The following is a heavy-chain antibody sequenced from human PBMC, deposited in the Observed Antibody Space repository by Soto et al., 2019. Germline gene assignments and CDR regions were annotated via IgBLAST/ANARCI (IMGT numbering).Heavy chain of an antibody. CDR1: GFTFSSYA. CDR3: AGGITIFGVVIPNYAFDI. CDR2: ISYDGSNK. D-gene: IGHD3-3*01. J-gene: IGHJ3*02. Sequence: QVQLVESGGGVVQPGRSLRLSCAASGFTFSSYAMHWVRQAPGKGLEWVAVISYDGSNKYYADSVKGRFTISRDNSKNTLYLQMNSLRAEETAVYYCAGGITIFGVVIPNYAFDIWGQGTMVTVSS. V-gene: IGHV3-30-3*01.